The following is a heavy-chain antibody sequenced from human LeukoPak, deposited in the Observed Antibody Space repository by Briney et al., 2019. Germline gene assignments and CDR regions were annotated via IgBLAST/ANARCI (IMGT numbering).Heavy chain of an antibody. CDR1: GFTFSSYS. V-gene: IGHV3-48*02. J-gene: IGHJ5*02. CDR3: ARVSTVPARGWFDP. D-gene: IGHD4-17*01. CDR2: ISSSSSTI. Sequence: GGSLRLSCAASGFTFSSYSMNWVRQAPGKGLEWVSYISSSSSTIYYADSVKGRFTISRDNAKNSLYLQMNSPRDEDTAVYYCARVSTVPARGWFDPWGQGTPVTVSS.